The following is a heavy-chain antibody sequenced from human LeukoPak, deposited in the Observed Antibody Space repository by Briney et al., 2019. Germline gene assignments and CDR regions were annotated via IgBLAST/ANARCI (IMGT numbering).Heavy chain of an antibody. CDR3: ARADFNIAVAVFDP. V-gene: IGHV1-3*01. D-gene: IGHD6-19*01. Sequence: ASVKVSCTASGYTFTSYAMHWVRQAPGQRLEWMGWINAGNGNTKYSQKFQGRVTITRDTSASTAYMELSSLRSEDTAVYYCARADFNIAVAVFDPWGQGTLVTVSS. CDR2: INAGNGNT. J-gene: IGHJ5*02. CDR1: GYTFTSYA.